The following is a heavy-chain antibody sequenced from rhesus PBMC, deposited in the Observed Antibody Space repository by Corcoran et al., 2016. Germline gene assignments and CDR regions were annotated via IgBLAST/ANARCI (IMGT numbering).Heavy chain of an antibody. CDR3: VREGGGWDFDY. CDR1: GFTFSSTR. Sequence: EVQLVESGGGLVQPGGSLRLSCAASGFTFSSTRMNWFRQDSGKRLEWVADIKYDGSEKKYVDSVKGRFTISRDNAKNSLYLQMNSLRAEDTAVYYCVREGGGWDFDYWGQGVLVTVSS. D-gene: IGHD6-37*01. CDR2: IKYDGSEK. V-gene: IGHV3S35*01. J-gene: IGHJ4*01.